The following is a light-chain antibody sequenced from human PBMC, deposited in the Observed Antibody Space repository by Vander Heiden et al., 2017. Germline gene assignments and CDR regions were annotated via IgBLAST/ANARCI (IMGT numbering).Light chain of an antibody. CDR1: SSDVGSYNR. Sequence: QSALTQPPSVSGSPGQSVNISCTGTSSDVGSYNRVSWYQQFPGTAPKLMIYEVSNRPSGVPDRFSGSKSGNTASLTISGLQAEDEADYYCSSYTSSSTYVFGTGTKVTVL. V-gene: IGLV2-18*02. J-gene: IGLJ1*01. CDR2: EVS. CDR3: SSYTSSSTYV.